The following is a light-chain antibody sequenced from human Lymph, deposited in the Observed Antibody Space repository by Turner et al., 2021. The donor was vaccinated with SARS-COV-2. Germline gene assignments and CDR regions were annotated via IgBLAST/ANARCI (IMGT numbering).Light chain of an antibody. CDR1: QSLLNSGNQKNY. V-gene: IGKV4-1*01. Sequence: DIVMTQSPSSLTVTAGEKVTMSCKSSQSLLNSGNQKNYLTWYQQKPGQPPKLLIYWTSTRESGVPDRFTGSGSGTDFTLTISSVQAEDLAVYYCQNDYCYPWTFGGGTKLEIK. J-gene: IGKJ1*01. CDR2: WTS. CDR3: QNDYCYPWT.